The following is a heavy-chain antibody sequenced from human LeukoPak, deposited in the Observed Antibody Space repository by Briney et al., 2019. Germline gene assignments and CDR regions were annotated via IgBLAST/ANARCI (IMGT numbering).Heavy chain of an antibody. CDR1: GYTFTSYG. CDR3: ARVGIEIGSGYFLDY. J-gene: IGHJ4*02. CDR2: ISAYNGNT. Sequence: ASVKVSCKASGYTFTSYGISWVRQAPGQGLEWMGWISAYNGNTNYAQKLQGRVTMTTDTSTSTAYMELRSLGSDDTAVYYCARVGIEIGSGYFLDYWGQGTLVTVSS. D-gene: IGHD3-22*01. V-gene: IGHV1-18*01.